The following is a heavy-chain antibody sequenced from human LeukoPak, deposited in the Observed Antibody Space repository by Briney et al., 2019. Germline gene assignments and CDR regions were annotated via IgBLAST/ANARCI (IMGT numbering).Heavy chain of an antibody. CDR1: GFTFSDYY. CDR3: ARGYLWFGELLPNWFDP. Sequence: PGGSLRLSCAASGFTFSDYYMSWIRQAPGKGLEWVSYISSSGSTIYYADSVKGRFTISRDNAKNSLYLQMNSLRAEDTAVYYCARGYLWFGELLPNWFDPWGQGTLVTSPQ. CDR2: ISSSGSTI. J-gene: IGHJ5*02. D-gene: IGHD3-10*01. V-gene: IGHV3-11*04.